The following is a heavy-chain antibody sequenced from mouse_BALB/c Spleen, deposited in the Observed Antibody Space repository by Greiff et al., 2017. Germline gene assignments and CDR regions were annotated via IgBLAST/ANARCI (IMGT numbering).Heavy chain of an antibody. CDR2: IWGDGST. J-gene: IGHJ4*01. D-gene: IGHD2-3*01. Sequence: VHLVESGPGLVAPSQSLSITCTVSGFSLTGYGVNWVRQPPGKGLEWLGMIWGDGSTDYNSALKSRLSISKDNSKSQVFLKMNSLQTDDTARYYCARGGPGYFGDYYAMDYWGQGTSVTVSS. CDR1: GFSLTGYG. V-gene: IGHV2-6-7*01. CDR3: ARGGPGYFGDYYAMDY.